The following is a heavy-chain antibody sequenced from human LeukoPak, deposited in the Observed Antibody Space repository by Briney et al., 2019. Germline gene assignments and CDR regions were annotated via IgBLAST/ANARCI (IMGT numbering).Heavy chain of an antibody. D-gene: IGHD6-13*01. CDR1: GFSFSRYA. V-gene: IGHV3-23*01. CDR2: ISDDSRGT. J-gene: IGHJ4*02. Sequence: GGSVRLSCVASGFSFSRYAMSWVRQAPGKGLEWVSAISDDSRGTYYGDSVKGRFTISRDNSKNTLYMQMTSLRAEDTAIYYCAKEEDSSWSYWGQGTQVTVSS. CDR3: AKEEDSSWSY.